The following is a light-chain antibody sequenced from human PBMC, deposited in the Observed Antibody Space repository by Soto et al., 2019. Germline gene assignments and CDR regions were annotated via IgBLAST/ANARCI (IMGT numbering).Light chain of an antibody. CDR1: QNINSW. CDR3: QQHNSYLVT. CDR2: DAS. Sequence: DLQMTPSPSTLSASVGDRVTITFRASQNINSWLAWYQQKPGKAPNLLIYDASTLESGVPSRFSGSGSGTEFTLTISSLQPEDFATYYCQQHNSYLVTFGGGTKVDI. V-gene: IGKV1-5*01. J-gene: IGKJ4*01.